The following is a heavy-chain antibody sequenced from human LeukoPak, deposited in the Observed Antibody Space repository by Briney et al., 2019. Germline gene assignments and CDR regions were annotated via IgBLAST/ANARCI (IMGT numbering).Heavy chain of an antibody. D-gene: IGHD2-2*01. Sequence: GGSLRLSCAASGFTFSSYAMSWVRQAPGKGLEWVSAITGTGGSTYYADSVKGRFTISRDNSKNTLYLQMNSLRAEDTAVYYCATRGYCSGTSCYAPQPWGQGTLDTVSS. CDR1: GFTFSSYA. J-gene: IGHJ5*02. CDR2: ITGTGGST. CDR3: ATRGYCSGTSCYAPQP. V-gene: IGHV3-23*01.